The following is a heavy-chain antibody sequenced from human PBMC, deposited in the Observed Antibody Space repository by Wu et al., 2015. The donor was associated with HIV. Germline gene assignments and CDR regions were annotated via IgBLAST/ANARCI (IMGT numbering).Heavy chain of an antibody. CDR2: MNPNSGNT. V-gene: IGHV1-8*01. Sequence: QVQLVQSETEMKKPGASLKVSCKASGYTFSAYDINWVRQAPGQGLEWVGWMNPNSGNTGYPQKFQGRVTMTRDTSISTAYMELSRLRSDDSAAYFCVRMFKGDTYYLYAGLW. CDR3: VRMFKGDTYYLYAGL. D-gene: IGHD1-26*01. J-gene: IGHJ2*01. CDR1: GYTFSAYD.